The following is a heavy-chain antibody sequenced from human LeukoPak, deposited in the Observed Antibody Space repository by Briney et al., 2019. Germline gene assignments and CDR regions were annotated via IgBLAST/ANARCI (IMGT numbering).Heavy chain of an antibody. CDR1: GYTLTELS. Sequence: ASVKVSCKVSGYTLTELSMHWVRQAPGKGHEWMGGFDPEDGETIYAQKFQGRVTMTEDTSTDTAYMELSSLRSEDTAVYYCATAMTTVTKYYFDYWGQGTLVTVSS. D-gene: IGHD4-11*01. V-gene: IGHV1-24*01. J-gene: IGHJ4*02. CDR2: FDPEDGET. CDR3: ATAMTTVTKYYFDY.